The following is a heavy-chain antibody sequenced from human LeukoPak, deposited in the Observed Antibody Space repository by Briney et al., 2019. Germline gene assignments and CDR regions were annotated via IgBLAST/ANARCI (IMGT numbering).Heavy chain of an antibody. CDR3: ARPRKRDYYDMDV. J-gene: IGHJ6*03. V-gene: IGHV4-34*01. CDR1: GGSSSAYW. CDR2: INPSGTT. Sequence: KPSETLSLTCAVYGGSSSAYWWSWIRQPPGKGLEWIGEINPSGTTNYNPSLKGRVTISLDTSKNHFSLNLSSVTAADTAVYYCARPRKRDYYDMDVWGKGTTVTVSS.